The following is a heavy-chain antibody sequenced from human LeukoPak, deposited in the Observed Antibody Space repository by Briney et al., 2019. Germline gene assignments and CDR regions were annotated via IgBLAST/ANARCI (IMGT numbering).Heavy chain of an antibody. CDR3: ARAADYYDSSGYYPLDY. Sequence: SETLSLTCAVYGGSFSGYYWSWIRQPPGKGLEWIGEINHSGSTNYNPSLKSRVTISVDTSKNQFSLKLSSVTAADTAVCYCARAADYYDSSGYYPLDYWGQGTLVTVSS. V-gene: IGHV4-34*01. CDR2: INHSGST. J-gene: IGHJ4*02. CDR1: GGSFSGYY. D-gene: IGHD3-22*01.